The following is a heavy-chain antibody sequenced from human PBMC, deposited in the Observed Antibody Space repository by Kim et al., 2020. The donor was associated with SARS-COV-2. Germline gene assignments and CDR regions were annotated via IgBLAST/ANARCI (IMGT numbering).Heavy chain of an antibody. V-gene: IGHV5-51*01. J-gene: IGHJ3*02. CDR3: ARRYAAAGTFGAFDI. D-gene: IGHD6-13*01. Sequence: SFQGQVTISADKSISTAYLQWSSLKASDTAMYYCARRYAAAGTFGAFDIWGQGTMVTVSS.